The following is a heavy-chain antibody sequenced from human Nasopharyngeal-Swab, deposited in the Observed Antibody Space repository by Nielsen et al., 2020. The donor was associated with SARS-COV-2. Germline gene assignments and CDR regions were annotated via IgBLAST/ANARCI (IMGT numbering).Heavy chain of an antibody. J-gene: IGHJ6*03. Sequence: SETLSLTCTVSGGSVSSSNWWSCVRQSPGKGLEWIGEIFHSGSTNYNPSLKSRVTISVDKSKNQFSLRLTSVTAADTAVYYCARPYYYYMDVWGKGTTVTVSS. CDR2: IFHSGST. V-gene: IGHV4-4*02. CDR1: GGSVSSSNW. CDR3: ARPYYYYMDV.